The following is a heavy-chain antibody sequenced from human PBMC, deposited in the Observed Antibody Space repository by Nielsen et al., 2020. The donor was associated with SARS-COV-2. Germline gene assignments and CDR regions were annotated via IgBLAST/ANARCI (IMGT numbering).Heavy chain of an antibody. Sequence: SETLSLTCAVYGGSFSGYYWSWIRQPPGKGLAWIGEINHSGSTNYNPSLKSRVTISVDTSKNQFSLKLSSVTAADTAVYYCARGGRSRYFALSGYYGMDVWGQGTTVTVSS. V-gene: IGHV4-34*01. CDR3: ARGGRSRYFALSGYYGMDV. CDR2: INHSGST. D-gene: IGHD3-9*01. CDR1: GGSFSGYY. J-gene: IGHJ6*02.